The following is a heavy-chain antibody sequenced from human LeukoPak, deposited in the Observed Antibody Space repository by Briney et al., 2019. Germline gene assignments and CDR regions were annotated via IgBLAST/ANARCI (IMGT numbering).Heavy chain of an antibody. CDR2: INWNGGST. CDR3: ARDASPTSILAVPAVDY. D-gene: IGHD2-2*01. V-gene: IGHV3-20*04. CDR1: GFTFDDYG. Sequence: GGSLRLSCAASGFTFDDYGMSWVRQAPGKGLEWVSGINWNGGSTGYADSVKGRFTISRDNAKNSLYLQMNSLRAEDTALYYCARDASPTSILAVPAVDYWGQGTLVTVSS. J-gene: IGHJ4*02.